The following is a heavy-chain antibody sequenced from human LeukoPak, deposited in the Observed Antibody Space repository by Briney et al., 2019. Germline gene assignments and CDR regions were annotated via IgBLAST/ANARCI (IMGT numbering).Heavy chain of an antibody. D-gene: IGHD3-3*01. Sequence: GGSPRLSCAASGFAFSTYWMDWGRRAPGQGLEGVGNINQDGSVKHSVDSVRGRFTISRDNARNTVYLQMNALRVEDTAVYYCTRDFVFWGQGTLVTASS. J-gene: IGHJ4*02. V-gene: IGHV3-7*01. CDR3: TRDFVF. CDR2: INQDGSVK. CDR1: GFAFSTYW.